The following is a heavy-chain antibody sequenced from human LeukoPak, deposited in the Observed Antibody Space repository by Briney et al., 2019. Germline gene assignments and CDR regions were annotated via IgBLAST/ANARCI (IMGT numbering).Heavy chain of an antibody. D-gene: IGHD4-17*01. CDR3: ARDLSDYGDAYYYGMDV. J-gene: IGHJ6*02. CDR2: INSDGSST. V-gene: IGHV3-74*01. CDR1: GFTFSSYW. Sequence: GGSLRLSCAASGFTFSSYWMHWVRQAPGKGLVWVSRINSDGSSTSYADSVKGRFTISRDNAKNTLYLQMNSLRAEDTAVYYCARDLSDYGDAYYYGMDVWGQGTTATVSS.